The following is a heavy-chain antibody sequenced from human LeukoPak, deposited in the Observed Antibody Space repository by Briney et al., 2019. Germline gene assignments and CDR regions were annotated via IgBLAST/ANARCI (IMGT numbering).Heavy chain of an antibody. CDR2: ITYSSNYI. J-gene: IGHJ4*02. Sequence: PGGSLRLSCAASGFTFSSYEMNWVRQAPGKGLEWVSSITYSSNYIYYADSVKGRFTISRDNAKNLLYLQMNSLEAEDTAVYYCARDKAYYDSSGYGFDYWGQGTLVTVSS. D-gene: IGHD3-22*01. CDR3: ARDKAYYDSSGYGFDY. CDR1: GFTFSSYE. V-gene: IGHV3-21*01.